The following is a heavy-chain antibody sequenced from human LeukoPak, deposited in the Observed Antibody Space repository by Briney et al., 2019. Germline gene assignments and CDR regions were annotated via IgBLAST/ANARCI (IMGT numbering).Heavy chain of an antibody. D-gene: IGHD3-10*01. J-gene: IGHJ3*02. CDR3: ARGFGYYGSGSRNAFDI. CDR1: GFTFSSYA. V-gene: IGHV3-64*01. Sequence: GGSLRLSCAASGFTFSSYAMHWVRQAPGKGLEYVSAISSNGGSTYYANSVKGRFTISRDNSKNTLYLQMGSLRAEDMAVYYCARGFGYYGSGSRNAFDIWGQGTMVTVSS. CDR2: ISSNGGST.